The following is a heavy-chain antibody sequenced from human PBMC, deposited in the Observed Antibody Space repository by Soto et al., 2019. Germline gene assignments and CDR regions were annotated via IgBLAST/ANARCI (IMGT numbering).Heavy chain of an antibody. CDR1: GYTFTSYS. J-gene: IGHJ3*02. V-gene: IGHV1-18*04. Sequence: GASVKVSCKASGYTFTSYSISWVRQAPGQGLERMGWISAYNGNTNYAQKLQGRVTMTTDTSTSTAYMELRSLRSDDTAVYYCARDRRYYESSGAFEIWAQGTMVTVSS. CDR2: ISAYNGNT. D-gene: IGHD3-22*01. CDR3: ARDRRYYESSGAFEI.